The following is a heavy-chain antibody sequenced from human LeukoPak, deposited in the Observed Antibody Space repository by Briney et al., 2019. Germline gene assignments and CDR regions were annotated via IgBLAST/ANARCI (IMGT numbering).Heavy chain of an antibody. Sequence: GGSLRLSCAASGFTLSSYAMSWVRHAPGKGLEWVSAISGSGGSTYYADSVKGRFTISRDNSKNTLYLQMNSLRAEDTAVYYCAKVLEPHYYDSSGYYYFDYWGQGTLVTVSS. D-gene: IGHD3-22*01. V-gene: IGHV3-23*01. CDR2: ISGSGGST. CDR3: AKVLEPHYYDSSGYYYFDY. J-gene: IGHJ4*02. CDR1: GFTLSSYA.